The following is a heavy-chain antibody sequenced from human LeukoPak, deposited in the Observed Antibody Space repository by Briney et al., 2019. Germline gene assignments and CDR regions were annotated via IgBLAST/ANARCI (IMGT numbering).Heavy chain of an antibody. D-gene: IGHD3-10*01. J-gene: IGHJ6*02. CDR2: IWYDGSNK. Sequence: PGGSLRLSCAASGLTFSRYGMHWVRQAPGKGLERAAVIWYDGSNKYYADSVKGRFTISRDNSKNTLYLQMNSLRAEDTAVYYCARGNGELVDYYYYGMDVWGQGTTVTVSS. CDR1: GLTFSRYG. CDR3: ARGNGELVDYYYYGMDV. V-gene: IGHV3-33*01.